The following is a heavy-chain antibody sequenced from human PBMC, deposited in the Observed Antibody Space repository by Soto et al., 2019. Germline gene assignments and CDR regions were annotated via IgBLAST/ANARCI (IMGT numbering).Heavy chain of an antibody. CDR2: ISYDGSNK. J-gene: IGHJ4*02. V-gene: IGHV3-30-3*01. CDR3: ARGKSVYYFDY. Sequence: GGSLRLSCAASGFTFSSYAMHWVRQAPGKGLEWVAVISYDGSNKYYADSVKGRFTISRDNSKNTLYLQMNSLRAEDTAVYYCARGKSVYYFDYWGQGTLVTASS. CDR1: GFTFSSYA.